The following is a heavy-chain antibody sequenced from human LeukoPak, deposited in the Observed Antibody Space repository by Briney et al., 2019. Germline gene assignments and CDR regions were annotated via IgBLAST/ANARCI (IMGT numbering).Heavy chain of an antibody. CDR3: ARERASCYFDY. D-gene: IGHD2-2*01. V-gene: IGHV3-30*01. CDR1: GFTFSIYT. CDR2: ISNNGGYI. Sequence: GGSLRLSCADSGFTFSIYTMHWFRQAPGTGLKWVAVISNNGGYINYVDSVRGRFTISRDNSMNTLYLQMDSLRAEDTAVYYCARERASCYFDYWGPGTLVTVSS. J-gene: IGHJ4*02.